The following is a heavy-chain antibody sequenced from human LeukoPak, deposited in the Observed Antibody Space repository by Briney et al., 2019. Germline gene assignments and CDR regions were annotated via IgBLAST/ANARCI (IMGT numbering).Heavy chain of an antibody. CDR3: AKACILRAFDI. Sequence: GGSLRLSCAASGFKFTNYWMIWVRQAPGKGLEWVSAISGSGGSTYYADSVKGRFTISRDNSKNTLYLQMNSLRAEDTAVYYCAKACILRAFDIWGQGTMVTVSS. CDR2: ISGSGGST. V-gene: IGHV3-23*01. CDR1: GFKFTNYW. D-gene: IGHD1-14*01. J-gene: IGHJ3*02.